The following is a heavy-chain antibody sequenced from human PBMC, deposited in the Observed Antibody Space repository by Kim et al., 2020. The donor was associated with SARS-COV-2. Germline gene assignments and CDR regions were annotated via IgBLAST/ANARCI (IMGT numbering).Heavy chain of an antibody. CDR2: INTGNGDR. CDR3: AREAGSGSSSYSGNWYFDL. CDR1: GYNFAHHA. V-gene: IGHV1-3*04. D-gene: IGHD3-10*01. Sequence: ASVKVSCKASGYNFAHHAVHWVRQAPGQGLEWMGWINTGNGDRKYSQKFQGRVTMTRDISASTANLELSSLRSEDSAVYYCAREAGSGSSSYSGNWYFDL. J-gene: IGHJ2*01.